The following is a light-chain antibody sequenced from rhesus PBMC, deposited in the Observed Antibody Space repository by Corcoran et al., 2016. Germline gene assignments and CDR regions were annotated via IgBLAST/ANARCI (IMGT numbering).Light chain of an antibody. V-gene: IGKV1-25*01. CDR3: QHYYSIPLT. J-gene: IGKJ4*01. Sequence: DIQMTQSPSSLSASVGDRVTITCRASQGITNDLAWYQQKPGETPKLLIYEASSLQSGIPSRFSVSGSWTDFTLTISSLQPEDFATYYCQHYYSIPLTFGGGTKVEIK. CDR2: EAS. CDR1: QGITND.